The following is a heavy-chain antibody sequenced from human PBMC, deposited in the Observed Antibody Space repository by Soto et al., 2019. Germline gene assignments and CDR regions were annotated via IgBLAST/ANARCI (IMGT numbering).Heavy chain of an antibody. J-gene: IGHJ6*02. V-gene: IGHV4-59*01. CDR1: GGSIISYY. Sequence: SETLSLTCTVSGGSIISYYCIFIRHPPGKGLEWIVYIYYSGSTNYNPSLKSRVTISVDTSKNQFSLKLSSVTAADTAVYYCARVRGVPAVYGMDVWGQGTTVTVSS. CDR3: ARVRGVPAVYGMDV. CDR2: IYYSGST. D-gene: IGHD2-2*01.